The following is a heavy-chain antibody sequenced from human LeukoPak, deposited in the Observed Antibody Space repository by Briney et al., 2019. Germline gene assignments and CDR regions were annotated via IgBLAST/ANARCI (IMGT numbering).Heavy chain of an antibody. V-gene: IGHV3-23*01. CDR3: AKAPVTSCRGAYCYPFDS. CDR2: TSSSDAGT. D-gene: IGHD2-21*01. J-gene: IGHJ4*02. CDR1: GFTLSTYA. Sequence: GGSLRLSCAASGFTLSTYAMSWVRQTPGKGLEWAAATSSSDAGTYYADSVRGRFTISRDNSKNPLYLQMSRLRAEDAAVYFCAKAPVTSCRGAYCYPFDSWGQGTLVTVSS.